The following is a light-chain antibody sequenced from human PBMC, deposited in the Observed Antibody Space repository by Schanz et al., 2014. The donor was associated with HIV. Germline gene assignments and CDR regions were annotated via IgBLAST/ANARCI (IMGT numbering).Light chain of an antibody. CDR3: QQSYSTPYT. J-gene: IGKJ2*01. CDR1: QRISNA. V-gene: IGKV1-39*01. CDR2: VAS. Sequence: DIQMTQSPSSLSASVGDRVTITCRASQRISNALNWYQQKSGKAPKLLIYVASSLQSGVPSRFSGSGSARDFTLTISSLQPEDSGTYYCQQSYSTPYTFGQGTKLEIK.